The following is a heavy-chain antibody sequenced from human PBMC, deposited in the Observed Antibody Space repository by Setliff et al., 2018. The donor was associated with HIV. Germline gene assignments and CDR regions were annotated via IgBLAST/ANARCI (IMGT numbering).Heavy chain of an antibody. V-gene: IGHV4-4*07. CDR2: IYTSGST. J-gene: IGHJ6*02. D-gene: IGHD3-22*01. CDR1: GGSINTYY. CDR3: ARLDTSGYSHYTFYDMDV. Sequence: SETLSLTCTVSGGSINTYYWSWIRQPAGKGLEWIGRIYTSGSTNYNPSLKSRVTMSVDTSKNQFSLKLRSVTAADTAVYYCARLDTSGYSHYTFYDMDVWGQGTTVTVSS.